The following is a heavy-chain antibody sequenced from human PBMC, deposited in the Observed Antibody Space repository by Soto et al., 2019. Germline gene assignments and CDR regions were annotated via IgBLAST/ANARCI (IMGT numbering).Heavy chain of an antibody. J-gene: IGHJ4*02. CDR3: AKRCGAGGHFDY. V-gene: IGHV3-23*01. CDR1: GFTFSSYA. CDR2: VSIGGST. D-gene: IGHD2-21*01. Sequence: DVQLLESGGGLVQPEGSLRLSCAASGFTFSSYAMGWVRQGPGKGLEWVAVVSIGGSTHYADSVRGRFTISRDNPKNTLSLQMNSLTAEDTAVYFCAKRCGAGGHFDYWGQGALVTVSS.